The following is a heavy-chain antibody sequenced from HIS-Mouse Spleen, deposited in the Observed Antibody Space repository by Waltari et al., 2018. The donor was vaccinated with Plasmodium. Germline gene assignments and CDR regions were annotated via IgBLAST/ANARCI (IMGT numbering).Heavy chain of an antibody. D-gene: IGHD6-13*01. Sequence: QLQLQESGPGLVKPSETLSLTCTVSGGSISSSSYYWGWIRPPPGKGLEWIWSIYYSGSTSYNPSLKIRVTILVDTSKNQFSLKLSSVTAADTAVYYCARDNPPIAAAGTDYWGQGTLVTVSS. V-gene: IGHV4-39*07. CDR1: GGSISSSSYY. CDR2: IYYSGST. CDR3: ARDNPPIAAAGTDY. J-gene: IGHJ4*02.